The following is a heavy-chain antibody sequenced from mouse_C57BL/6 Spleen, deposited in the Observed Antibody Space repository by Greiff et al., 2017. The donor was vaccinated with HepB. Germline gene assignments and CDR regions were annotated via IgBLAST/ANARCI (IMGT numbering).Heavy chain of an antibody. CDR3: ARLTGTGYFDY. V-gene: IGHV5-6*01. CDR1: GFTFSSYG. D-gene: IGHD4-1*01. J-gene: IGHJ2*01. Sequence: DVQLVESGGDLVKPGGSLKLSCAASGFTFSSYGMSWVRQTPDKRLEWVATISSGGSYTYYPDSVKGRFTIYRDNAKNTLYLQMSSLKSEDTAMYYCARLTGTGYFDYWGQGTTLTVSS. CDR2: ISSGGSYT.